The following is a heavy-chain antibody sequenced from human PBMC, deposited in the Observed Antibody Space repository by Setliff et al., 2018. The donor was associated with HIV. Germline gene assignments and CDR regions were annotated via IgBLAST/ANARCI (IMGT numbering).Heavy chain of an antibody. J-gene: IGHJ6*03. Sequence: ASLKVSCKASGGTFSSYPISWVRQAPGQGLEWMGGIIPIFGTTHYAQKFQGRVTVTEDESTSTAYMQLSSLRSDDTAVYYCARGRNYDSSGYGEYYYYMDVWGKGTTFTVSS. V-gene: IGHV1-69*13. D-gene: IGHD3-22*01. CDR1: GGTFSSYP. CDR3: ARGRNYDSSGYGEYYYYMDV. CDR2: IIPIFGTT.